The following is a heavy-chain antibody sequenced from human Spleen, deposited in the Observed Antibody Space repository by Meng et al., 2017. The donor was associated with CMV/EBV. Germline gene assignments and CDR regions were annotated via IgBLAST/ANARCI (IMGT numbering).Heavy chain of an antibody. Sequence: GGSLRLSCAASGFTFDDYGMSWVRQAPGKGLEWVSGINWNGGSTGYADSVKGRFTISRDNAKNSLYLQMNSLRAEDTALYHCARDLDIVVVPAAPTLYYYYGMDVWGQGTTVTVSS. D-gene: IGHD2-2*03. CDR2: INWNGGST. J-gene: IGHJ6*02. CDR3: ARDLDIVVVPAAPTLYYYYGMDV. V-gene: IGHV3-20*01. CDR1: GFTFDDYG.